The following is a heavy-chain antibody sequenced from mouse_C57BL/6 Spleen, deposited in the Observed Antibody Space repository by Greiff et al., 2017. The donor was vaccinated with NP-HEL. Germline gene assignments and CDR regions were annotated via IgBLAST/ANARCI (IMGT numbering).Heavy chain of an antibody. CDR1: GFSLTSYA. V-gene: IGHV2-9-1*01. CDR2: IWTGGGT. D-gene: IGHD2-4*01. CDR3: ARVMGYDSRYFDV. J-gene: IGHJ1*03. Sequence: VQRVESGPGLVAPSQSLSITCTVSGFSLTSYAISWVRQPPGKGLEWLGVIWTGGGTNYNSALKSRLSISKDNSKSQVFLKMNSLRTDDAARYYGARVMGYDSRYFDVWGTGTTVTVSS.